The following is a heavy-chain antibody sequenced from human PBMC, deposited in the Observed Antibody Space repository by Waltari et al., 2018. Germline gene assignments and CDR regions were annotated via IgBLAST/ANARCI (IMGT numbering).Heavy chain of an antibody. CDR3: ATDGPHLIFGVVTDAFDI. V-gene: IGHV1-24*01. CDR1: GYTLTALS. D-gene: IGHD3-3*01. CDR2: FDPEDGET. J-gene: IGHJ3*02. Sequence: QVQLVQSGAEVKKPGASGKVSCKVSGYTLTALSMHWVRQAPGKGLEWMGGFDPEDGETIYAQKFQGRVTMTEDTSTDTAYMELSSLRSEDTAVYYCATDGPHLIFGVVTDAFDIWGQGTMVTVSS.